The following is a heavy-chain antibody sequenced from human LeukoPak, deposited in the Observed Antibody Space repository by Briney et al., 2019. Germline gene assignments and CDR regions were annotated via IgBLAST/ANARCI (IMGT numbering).Heavy chain of an antibody. V-gene: IGHV1-69*05. CDR2: IIPIFGTA. CDR1: GGTFSSYA. Sequence: SVKVSCKASGGTFSSYAISWVRQAPGQGPEWMGGIIPIFGTANYAQKFQGRVTITTDESPSTAYMELSSLRSDDTAIYFCARSDLGTITAGPFHYWGQGTLVAVSS. CDR3: ARSDLGTITAGPFHY. D-gene: IGHD5-24*01. J-gene: IGHJ4*02.